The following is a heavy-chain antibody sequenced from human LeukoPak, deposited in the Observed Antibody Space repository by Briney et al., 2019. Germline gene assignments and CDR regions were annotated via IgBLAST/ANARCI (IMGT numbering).Heavy chain of an antibody. V-gene: IGHV1-18*01. D-gene: IGHD3-10*01. CDR2: ISAYNGNT. Sequence: ASVKVSCKASGYTFTSYGFNWVRQAPGQGLEWMGWISAYNGNTNYAQKPQGRVTITADESTSTAYMELSSLRSEDTAVYYCARGRYYYGSGSYYNIRQIDYWGQGTLVTVSS. CDR1: GYTFTSYG. J-gene: IGHJ4*02. CDR3: ARGRYYYGSGSYYNIRQIDY.